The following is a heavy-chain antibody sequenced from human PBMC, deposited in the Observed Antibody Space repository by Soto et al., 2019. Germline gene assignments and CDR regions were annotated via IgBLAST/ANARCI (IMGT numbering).Heavy chain of an antibody. CDR2: IYYSGST. J-gene: IGHJ6*02. CDR1: GGSVSSSSFY. CDR3: ARDLYYGSGPLRPDPCYYYGMDV. D-gene: IGHD3-10*01. V-gene: IGHV4-61*01. Sequence: SETLSLTCTVSGGSVSSSSFYWSWIRQPPGKGLEWIGYIYYSGSTNYNPSLKSRVTISVDTSKNQFSLKLSSVTAADTAVYYCARDLYYGSGPLRPDPCYYYGMDVWGQGTTVTVSS.